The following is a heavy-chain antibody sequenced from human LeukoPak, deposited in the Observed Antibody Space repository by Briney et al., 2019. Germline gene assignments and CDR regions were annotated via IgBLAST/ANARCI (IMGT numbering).Heavy chain of an antibody. D-gene: IGHD4-17*01. J-gene: IGHJ4*02. CDR3: TTGGSDDYGDYVRLFAFDY. CDR2: ISSSSSYI. CDR1: GFTFTTYS. V-gene: IGHV3-21*03. Sequence: PGGSLRLSCAASGFTFTTYSMNWVRQAPGKGLEWVSSISSSSSYIYYADSVKGRFTISRDNAKNSLYLQMNSLRAEDTAVYYCTTGGSDDYGDYVRLFAFDYWGQGTLVTVSS.